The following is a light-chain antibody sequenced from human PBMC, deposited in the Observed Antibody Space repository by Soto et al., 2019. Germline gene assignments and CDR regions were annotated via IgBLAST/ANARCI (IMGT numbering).Light chain of an antibody. Sequence: DIQMTQSPSSLSPSVGDRVTITCRASQSISSYLNWYQQKQGKAPKXLIYKASTLKSGVPSRFSGSGSGTELTITISSLQPDDFETYDCQHYNSYSEAFGQGTKVDIK. CDR3: QHYNSYSEA. CDR2: KAS. J-gene: IGKJ1*01. V-gene: IGKV1-5*03. CDR1: QSISSY.